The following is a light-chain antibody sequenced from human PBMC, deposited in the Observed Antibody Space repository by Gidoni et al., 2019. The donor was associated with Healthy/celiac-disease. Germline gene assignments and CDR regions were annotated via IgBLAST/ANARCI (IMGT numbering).Light chain of an antibody. J-gene: IGKJ4*01. CDR3: QQYGSLVT. V-gene: IGKV3-20*01. CDR1: QSVSNGY. CDR2: GAYGAS. Sequence: EIGLTQSPGTLSLSPGERATHSCRASQSVSNGYLVWYQQKPGQAPRLLVYGAYGASTRATGIPDRFSGSGSRTEFTLTISRLEPEESAVYYCQQYGSLVTFGGGTKVEIK.